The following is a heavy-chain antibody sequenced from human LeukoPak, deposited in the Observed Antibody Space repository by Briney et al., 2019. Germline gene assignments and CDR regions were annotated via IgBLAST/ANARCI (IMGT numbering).Heavy chain of an antibody. D-gene: IGHD2-2*01. V-gene: IGHV4-4*07. CDR2: IYTSGST. CDR1: GGSISSYY. Sequence: SETLSLTCTVSGGSISSYYWSWIRQPAGKGLEWIGRIYTSGSTNYNPSLKSRVTMSVDTSKNQFSLKLSSVTAADTAVYYCARDICSSTSCPFDYWGQGTLVTVSS. CDR3: ARDICSSTSCPFDY. J-gene: IGHJ4*02.